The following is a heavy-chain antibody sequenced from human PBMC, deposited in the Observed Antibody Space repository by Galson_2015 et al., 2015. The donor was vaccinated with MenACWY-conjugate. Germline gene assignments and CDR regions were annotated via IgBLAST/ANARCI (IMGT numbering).Heavy chain of an antibody. J-gene: IGHJ4*02. CDR3: AAWTADDNY. D-gene: IGHD3/OR15-3a*01. V-gene: IGHV3-7*01. CDR1: GFTFSNSW. CDR2: INPEGSRG. Sequence: SLRLSCAASGFTFSNSWMNWIRQAPGSGLEWVANINPEGSRGTYVDSVKGRFTISRDNAENSVYLEMHSLRPEDTAVFYCAAWTADDNYWAKGTLVTVSS.